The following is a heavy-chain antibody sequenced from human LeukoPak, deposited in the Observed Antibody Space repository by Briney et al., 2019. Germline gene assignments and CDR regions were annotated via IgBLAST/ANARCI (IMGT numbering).Heavy chain of an antibody. J-gene: IGHJ4*02. CDR2: IKEDGSEK. CDR1: GFTLSSYW. Sequence: PGGSLRLSCAASGFTLSSYWMSWVRQAPGKGLEWVANIKEDGSEKYYVDSVKGRFTISRDNAKNSLYLQMNSLRAEDTAVYYCARYSGSPHWYFDYWGQGTLVTVSS. CDR3: ARYSGSPHWYFDY. D-gene: IGHD1-26*01. V-gene: IGHV3-7*05.